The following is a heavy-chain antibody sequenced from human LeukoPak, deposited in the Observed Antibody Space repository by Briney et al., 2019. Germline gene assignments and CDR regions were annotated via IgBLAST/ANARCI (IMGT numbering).Heavy chain of an antibody. CDR2: ISTSGDTM. CDR1: GFTYRSYE. J-gene: IGHJ3*02. V-gene: IGHV3-48*03. D-gene: IGHD3-22*01. CDR3: ARDVDESYYYDSSGNPSGAVDI. Sequence: GGSLRLSCAASGFTYRSYEIHWVRQAPGKGLEWISYISTSGDTMYYADSVKGRFTISRGNAKNSVYLNMNSLRAEDTAVYYCARDVDESYYYDSSGNPSGAVDIWGQGTTVTVSS.